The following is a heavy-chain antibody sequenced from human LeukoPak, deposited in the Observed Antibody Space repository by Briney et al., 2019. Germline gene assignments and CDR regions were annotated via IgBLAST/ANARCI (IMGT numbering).Heavy chain of an antibody. Sequence: KSGGSLRLSCAASGFTFDDYAMHWVRQAPGKGLEWVSSISSSSSYIYYADSVKGRFTISRDNAKNSLYLQMNSLRAEDTAVYYCARGQWLELYYFDYWGQGTLVTVSS. J-gene: IGHJ4*02. CDR2: ISSSSSYI. V-gene: IGHV3-21*01. D-gene: IGHD5-18*01. CDR1: GFTFDDYA. CDR3: ARGQWLELYYFDY.